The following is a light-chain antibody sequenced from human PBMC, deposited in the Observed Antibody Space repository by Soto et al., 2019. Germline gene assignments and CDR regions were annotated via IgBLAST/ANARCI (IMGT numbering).Light chain of an antibody. Sequence: GARVTITCRASQDISHYLAWYQQKPGKAPKLLIYGASSLQSGVPSRFSGSGSGTDFTLTISSLQPDDFATYYCQQYRTFGQGTKVDIK. CDR3: QQYRT. CDR2: GAS. CDR1: QDISHY. J-gene: IGKJ1*01. V-gene: IGKV1-16*01.